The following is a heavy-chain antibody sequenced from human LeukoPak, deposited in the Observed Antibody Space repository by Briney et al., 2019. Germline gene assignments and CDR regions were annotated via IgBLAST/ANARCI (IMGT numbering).Heavy chain of an antibody. Sequence: GGSLRLSCAASGFTFSSYSMNWVRQAPGKGLEWVAFIRYDGSNKYYADSVKGRFTISRDNSKNTLYLQMNSLRAEDTAVYYCAKDCSSTSCYEPINYFDYWGQGTLVTVSS. CDR1: GFTFSSYS. V-gene: IGHV3-30*02. D-gene: IGHD2-2*01. CDR2: IRYDGSNK. CDR3: AKDCSSTSCYEPINYFDY. J-gene: IGHJ4*02.